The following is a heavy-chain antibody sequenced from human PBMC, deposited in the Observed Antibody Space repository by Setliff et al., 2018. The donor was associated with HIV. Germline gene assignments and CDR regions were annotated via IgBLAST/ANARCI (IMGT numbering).Heavy chain of an antibody. Sequence: SETLSLTCSVSGVSISSYYWSWIRHSPGKGLEWIGIIFPGGATNYNPSLTSRVTISVDTSKNHLFLKLTSVTTADTAVYFCAKSSPSIGYITDCLGQGAPVTVSS. V-gene: IGHV4-59*01. CDR2: IFPGGAT. D-gene: IGHD5-12*01. J-gene: IGHJ4*02. CDR1: GVSISSYY. CDR3: AKSSPSIGYITDC.